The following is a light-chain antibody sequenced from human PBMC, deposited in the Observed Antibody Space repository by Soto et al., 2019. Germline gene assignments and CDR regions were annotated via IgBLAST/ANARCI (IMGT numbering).Light chain of an antibody. J-gene: IGLJ1*01. CDR3: CSYSGNYPYV. CDR1: SSDVGGYNY. V-gene: IGLV2-11*01. Sequence: QSALTQPRSVSGSPGQSVTISCTGTSSDVGGYNYVSWYQQHPGKAPKLMIYDVSKRPSGVPDRFSGSKSGNTASLIISGLQAEDGADYYLCSYSGNYPYVLGTGTKLTVL. CDR2: DVS.